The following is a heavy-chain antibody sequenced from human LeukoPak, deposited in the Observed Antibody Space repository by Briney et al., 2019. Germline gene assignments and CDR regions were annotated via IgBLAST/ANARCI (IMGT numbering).Heavy chain of an antibody. D-gene: IGHD6-6*01. J-gene: IGHJ4*02. V-gene: IGHV3-21*01. CDR3: AARGYSSSPGVDY. CDR1: GFIFSTYA. Sequence: GGSLRLSCAASGFIFSTYAMTWVRQAPGKGLEWVSSISSSSSYIYYADSVKGRFTISRDNAKNSLYLQMNSLRAEDTAVYYCAARGYSSSPGVDYWGQGTLVTVSS. CDR2: ISSSSSYI.